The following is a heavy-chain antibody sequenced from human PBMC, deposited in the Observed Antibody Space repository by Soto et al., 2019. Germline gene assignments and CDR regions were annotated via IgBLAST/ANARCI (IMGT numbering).Heavy chain of an antibody. V-gene: IGHV3-21*01. CDR3: AREPGYSSSWSLNWFDP. CDR2: ISSSSSYI. D-gene: IGHD6-13*01. Sequence: GSLRLSCAASGFTFSSYSMNWVRQAPGKGLEWVSSISSSSSYIYYADSVKGRFTISRDNAKNSLYLQMNSLRAEDTAVYYCAREPGYSSSWSLNWFDPWGQGTLVTVSS. J-gene: IGHJ5*02. CDR1: GFTFSSYS.